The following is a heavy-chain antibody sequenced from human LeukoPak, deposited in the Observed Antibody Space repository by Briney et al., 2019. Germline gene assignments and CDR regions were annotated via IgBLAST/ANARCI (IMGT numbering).Heavy chain of an antibody. V-gene: IGHV3-23*01. J-gene: IGHJ4*02. D-gene: IGHD6-13*01. CDR2: FGRSSSDT. CDR1: GFTFGTSA. CDR3: AKGSLGSWYYFDY. Sequence: GGSLRLSCAASGFTFGTSAMSWVCQAPGKGPEWVSTFGRSSSDTYYSDSVKGRFTIFRDNSKNTLYLQMNSLRDEDTAVYYCAKGSLGSWYYFDYWGQGTLVTVSS.